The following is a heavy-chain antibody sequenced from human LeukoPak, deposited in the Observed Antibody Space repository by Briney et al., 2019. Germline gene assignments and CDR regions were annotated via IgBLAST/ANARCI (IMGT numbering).Heavy chain of an antibody. J-gene: IGHJ4*02. CDR2: ISYDGSNR. CDR3: ARDWERDYYDSSGYLDY. CDR1: GFTFSSYA. D-gene: IGHD3-22*01. Sequence: GRSLRLSCAASGFTFSSYAMHWVRQAPGKGLEWVAVISYDGSNRYYADPVKGRFTISRGNSKNTLYLQMNSLRAEDTAVYYCARDWERDYYDSSGYLDYWGQGTLVTVSS. V-gene: IGHV3-30-3*01.